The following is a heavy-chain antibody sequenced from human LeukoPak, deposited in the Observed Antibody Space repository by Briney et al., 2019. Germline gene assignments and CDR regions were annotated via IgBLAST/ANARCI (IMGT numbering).Heavy chain of an antibody. CDR3: ARAQKDDFWSGYYKYYFDY. CDR2: IYSGGST. V-gene: IGHV3-53*01. Sequence: GGSLRLSCAASGFTFSSYSMNWVRQAPGKGLEWVSVIYSGGSTYYADSVKGRFTISRDNSKNTLYLQMNSLRAEDTAVYYCARAQKDDFWSGYYKYYFDYWGQGTLVTVSS. CDR1: GFTFSSYS. J-gene: IGHJ4*02. D-gene: IGHD3-3*01.